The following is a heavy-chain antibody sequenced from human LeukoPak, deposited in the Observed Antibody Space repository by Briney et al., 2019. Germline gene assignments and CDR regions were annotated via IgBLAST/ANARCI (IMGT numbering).Heavy chain of an antibody. CDR3: AKELSSGPALHYYDSSGYPGLVDY. V-gene: IGHV3-30*02. D-gene: IGHD3-22*01. J-gene: IGHJ4*02. CDR1: GFTFSSYG. Sequence: GGSLRLSCAASGFTFSSYGMHWVRQAPGKGLEWVAFIRYDGSNKYYADSVKGRFTISRDNSKNTLYLQMNSLRAEDTAVYYCAKELSSGPALHYYDSSGYPGLVDYWGQGTLVTVSS. CDR2: IRYDGSNK.